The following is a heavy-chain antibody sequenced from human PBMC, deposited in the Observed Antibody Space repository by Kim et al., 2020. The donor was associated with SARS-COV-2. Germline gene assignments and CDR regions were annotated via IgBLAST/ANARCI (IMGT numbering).Heavy chain of an antibody. CDR1: GGSISSSSYY. Sequence: SETLSLTCTVSGGSISSSSYYWGWIRQPPGKGLEWIGSIYYSGSTYYNPSLKSRVTISVDTSKNQFSLKLSSVTAADTAVYYCARPMRGANDYRIDYWGQGTLVTVSS. J-gene: IGHJ4*02. V-gene: IGHV4-39*01. CDR2: IYYSGST. D-gene: IGHD3-10*01. CDR3: ARPMRGANDYRIDY.